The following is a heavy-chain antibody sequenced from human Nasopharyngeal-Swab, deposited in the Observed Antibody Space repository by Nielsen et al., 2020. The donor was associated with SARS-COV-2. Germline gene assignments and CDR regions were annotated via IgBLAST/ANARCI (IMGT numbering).Heavy chain of an antibody. Sequence: SLQISCAASGFTFDDYAMHWVRQAPGKGLEWVSGISWNSGSIAYADSVKGRFTIPRDNAKNSLYLQMNSLRREDTAFYYCAKGYSSGWATNYYCGIDVWDQGTTVTVSS. V-gene: IGHV3-9*01. J-gene: IGHJ6*02. CDR3: AKGYSSGWATNYYCGIDV. D-gene: IGHD6-25*01. CDR2: ISWNSGSI. CDR1: GFTFDDYA.